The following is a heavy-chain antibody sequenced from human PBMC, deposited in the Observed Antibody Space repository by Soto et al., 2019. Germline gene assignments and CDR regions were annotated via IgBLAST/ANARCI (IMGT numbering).Heavy chain of an antibody. CDR1: GFSFSTYD. D-gene: IGHD2-21*02. Sequence: GGSLRLSCAASGFSFSTYDMHWVRQAPGKGLEWVSSISSRVDTYYADSVKGRFTISRDNAKNSVSLQMDSLRAEDAAVYYRAREETAWPLAYGLDVWGQGTTVTV. V-gene: IGHV3-21*01. CDR3: AREETAWPLAYGLDV. CDR2: ISSRVDT. J-gene: IGHJ6*02.